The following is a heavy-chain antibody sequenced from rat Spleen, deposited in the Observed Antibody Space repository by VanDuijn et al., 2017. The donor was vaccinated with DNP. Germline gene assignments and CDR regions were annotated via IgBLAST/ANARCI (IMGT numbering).Heavy chain of an antibody. CDR1: GFSLTNYG. D-gene: IGHD1-5*01. Sequence: QVQLKESGPGLVQPSRTLSLTCTVSGFSLTNYGVSWVRQPPGKGLEWIAAIWGGGSTFYNSALKSRLRISRDTSKSQVFLTRNSLQTEDTAVFFWAMVRLSTGWYFDFWGPGTMVTVSS. V-gene: IGHV2S8*01. CDR2: IWGGGST. CDR3: AMVRLSTGWYFDF. J-gene: IGHJ1*01.